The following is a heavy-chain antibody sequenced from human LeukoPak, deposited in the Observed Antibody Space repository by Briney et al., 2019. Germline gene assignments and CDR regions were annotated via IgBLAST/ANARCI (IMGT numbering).Heavy chain of an antibody. Sequence: GASVKVSCKASGYTFTSYDINWVRQAPGHGLEWMGWVNPKSGDTRYAQKFQGRVTMTRDTSISTAYMELSSLTSEGTAVYYCARNQYGFGRNWGQGTLVTVSS. D-gene: IGHD3-16*01. CDR2: VNPKSGDT. V-gene: IGHV1-8*01. CDR3: ARNQYGFGRN. J-gene: IGHJ4*02. CDR1: GYTFTSYD.